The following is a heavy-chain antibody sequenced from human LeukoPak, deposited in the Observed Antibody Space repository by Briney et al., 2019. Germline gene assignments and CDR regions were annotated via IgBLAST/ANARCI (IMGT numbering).Heavy chain of an antibody. D-gene: IGHD6-13*01. CDR1: GFTFSSYS. J-gene: IGHJ4*02. CDR3: AKERVRSSWYAADY. CDR2: ISSSSSTI. V-gene: IGHV3-48*01. Sequence: GGSLRLSCAASGFTFSSYSMNWVRQAPGKGLEWVSYISSSSSTIYYADSVKGRFTISRDNSKNTLYLQMNSLRAEDTAVYYCAKERVRSSWYAADYWGQGTLVTVSS.